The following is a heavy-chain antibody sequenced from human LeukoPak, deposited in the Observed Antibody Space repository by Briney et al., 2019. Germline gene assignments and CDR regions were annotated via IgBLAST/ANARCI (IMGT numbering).Heavy chain of an antibody. Sequence: GGSLRLSCAASGFTFSSYAMNWVRQAPGKGLEWVSSISSSSSYIYYADSVKGRFTISRDNAKNSLYLQMNSLRAEDTAVYYRVRDLSYYDILTGYVTGGMDVWGQGTTVTVSS. CDR1: GFTFSSYA. V-gene: IGHV3-21*04. CDR2: ISSSSSYI. CDR3: VRDLSYYDILTGYVTGGMDV. J-gene: IGHJ6*02. D-gene: IGHD3-9*01.